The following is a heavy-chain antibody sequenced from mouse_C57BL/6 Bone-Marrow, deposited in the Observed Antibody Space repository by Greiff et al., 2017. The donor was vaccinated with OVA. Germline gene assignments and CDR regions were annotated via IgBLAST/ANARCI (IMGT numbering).Heavy chain of an antibody. CDR2: IYPRSGNT. CDR1: GYTFTSYG. D-gene: IGHD1-1*01. J-gene: IGHJ1*03. V-gene: IGHV1-81*01. CDR3: AREGDYYGSSLYWYFDV. Sequence: QVQLQQSGAELARPGASVKLSCKASGYTFTSYGISWVKQRTGQGLEWIGEIYPRSGNTYYNEKFKGKATLTADKSSSTAYMELRSLTSEDSAVYCCAREGDYYGSSLYWYFDVWGTGTTVTVSS.